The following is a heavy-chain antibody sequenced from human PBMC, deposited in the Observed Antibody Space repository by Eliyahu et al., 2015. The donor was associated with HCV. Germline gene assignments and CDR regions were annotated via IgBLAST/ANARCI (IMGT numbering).Heavy chain of an antibody. CDR2: VDPEDGET. Sequence: MGLVDPEDGETIYAEKFQGRVTITADTSTDTAYMELSSLRSEDTAVYYCATVPGLDSSSWYFHNYFDYWGQGTLVTVSS. V-gene: IGHV1-69-2*01. D-gene: IGHD6-13*01. CDR3: ATVPGLDSSSWYFHNYFDY. J-gene: IGHJ4*02.